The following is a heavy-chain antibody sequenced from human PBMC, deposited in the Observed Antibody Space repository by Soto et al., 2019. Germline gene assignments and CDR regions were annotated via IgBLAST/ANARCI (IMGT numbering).Heavy chain of an antibody. V-gene: IGHV3-23*01. D-gene: IGHD5-12*01. J-gene: IGHJ3*01. CDR1: GFTFSSYA. Sequence: GGSLRLSCAASGFTFSSYAMSWVRQAPGKGLEWVSAISGSGSSTYYADSVKGRFTISRDNSKNTLYLQMNSLRAEDTAVYYCAKRYSGYDISPWGQGTMVTVSS. CDR3: AKRYSGYDISP. CDR2: ISGSGSST.